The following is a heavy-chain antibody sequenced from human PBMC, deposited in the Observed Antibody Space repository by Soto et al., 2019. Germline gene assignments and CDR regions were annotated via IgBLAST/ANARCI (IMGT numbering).Heavy chain of an antibody. V-gene: IGHV4-39*02. CDR2: IYYSGST. CDR3: AREGGGAWFDP. J-gene: IGHJ5*02. D-gene: IGHD3-16*01. Sequence: SETLSLTCTVSGGSISSSSHCWGGIRQPPGKGLEWIGTIYYSGSTYYNPSLKSRVTISVDSSKNQFSLKLNSVTAADTAVFYCAREGGGAWFDPWGQGTLVTVSS. CDR1: GGSISSSSHC.